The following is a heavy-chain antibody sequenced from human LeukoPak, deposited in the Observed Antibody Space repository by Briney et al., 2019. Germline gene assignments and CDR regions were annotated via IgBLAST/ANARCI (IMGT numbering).Heavy chain of an antibody. D-gene: IGHD3-10*01. CDR1: GFTFSSYS. J-gene: IGHJ6*02. CDR3: ARDNEVRGVIANYYYGMDV. Sequence: GGSLRLSCAASGFTFSSYSMNWVRQAPGKGLEWVSYISSSSSTIYYADSVKGRFTISRDNAKNSLYLQMNSLRAEDTAAYYCARDNEVRGVIANYYYGMDVWGQGTTVTVSS. V-gene: IGHV3-48*04. CDR2: ISSSSSTI.